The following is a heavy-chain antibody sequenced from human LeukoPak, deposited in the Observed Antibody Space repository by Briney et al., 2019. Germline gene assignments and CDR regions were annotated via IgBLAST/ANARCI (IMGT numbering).Heavy chain of an antibody. D-gene: IGHD2-15*01. V-gene: IGHV3-74*01. Sequence: GGSLRLSCAASGFTFKLYWMHWVRQVPGKRPVWVSRINDDGSDTIYADSVRGRFTISRNDAKNTVYLQMNNLRAEDTAVYYCVRGGPSTWSWGQGTLVTVSS. CDR2: INDDGSDT. CDR3: VRGGPSTWS. J-gene: IGHJ5*02. CDR1: GFTFKLYW.